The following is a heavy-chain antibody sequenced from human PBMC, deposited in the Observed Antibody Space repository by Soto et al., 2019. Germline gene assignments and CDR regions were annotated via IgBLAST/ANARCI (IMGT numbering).Heavy chain of an antibody. D-gene: IGHD3-22*01. J-gene: IGHJ4*02. CDR3: ARDPHYFYDSTGYYDY. CDR2: IDTDERSI. V-gene: IGHV3-74*03. CDR1: GFTFTGYW. Sequence: HPGGSLRLSCVGSGFTFTGYWMHWVRQAPGTGLVWVSRIDTDERSIAYADSVKGRFTISRDNAKNTVYLQMNSLRAEDTAVYYCARDPHYFYDSTGYYDYWGQGTLVTVSS.